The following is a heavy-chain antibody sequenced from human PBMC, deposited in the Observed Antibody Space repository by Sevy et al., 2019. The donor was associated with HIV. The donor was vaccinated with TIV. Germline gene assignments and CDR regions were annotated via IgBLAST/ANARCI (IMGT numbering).Heavy chain of an antibody. CDR1: GYTLTEFS. Sequence: ASVKVSCQVSGYTLTEFSMHWVRQTPGKGLEWMATLDPEDGETVYAQKFQGRVTMAEDTSRDTAYMELSSLGSEDTAVYYCAITKDYLESSGSPIDYWGQGTLVTVSS. CDR3: AITKDYLESSGSPIDY. D-gene: IGHD3-22*01. J-gene: IGHJ4*02. V-gene: IGHV1-24*01. CDR2: LDPEDGET.